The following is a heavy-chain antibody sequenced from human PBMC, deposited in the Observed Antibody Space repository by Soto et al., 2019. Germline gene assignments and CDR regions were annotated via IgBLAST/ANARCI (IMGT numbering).Heavy chain of an antibody. Sequence: GGSLRLSCAASGFTFSSYAMHWVRQAPGKGLEWVAVISYDGSNKYYADSVKGRFTISRDNSKNTLYLQMNSLRAEDTAVYYCARARDSRGFDAFDIWGQGTMVTVSS. V-gene: IGHV3-30-3*01. CDR1: GFTFSSYA. CDR2: ISYDGSNK. CDR3: ARARDSRGFDAFDI. J-gene: IGHJ3*02. D-gene: IGHD3-22*01.